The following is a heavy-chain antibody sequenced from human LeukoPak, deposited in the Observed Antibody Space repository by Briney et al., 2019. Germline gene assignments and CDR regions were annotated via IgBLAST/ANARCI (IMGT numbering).Heavy chain of an antibody. CDR3: ARDLYPCCYGSGIYGRVWYGMDV. V-gene: IGHV1-3*04. Sequence: ASVKVSCKASRHTFSRSAMHWLGHAPGHKLEWMGWINTVIGNTKSSQKFQGRVTITRDTSASTAYMELSSLRSEDTAVYYCARDLYPCCYGSGIYGRVWYGMDVWGKGTTVTVSS. D-gene: IGHD3-10*01. J-gene: IGHJ6*04. CDR2: INTVIGNT. CDR1: RHTFSRSA.